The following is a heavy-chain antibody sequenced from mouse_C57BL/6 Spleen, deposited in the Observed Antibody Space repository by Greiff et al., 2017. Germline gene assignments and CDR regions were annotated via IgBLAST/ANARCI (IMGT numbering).Heavy chain of an antibody. V-gene: IGHV1-82*01. CDR1: GYAFSSSW. CDR3: ARYDYSNPYYFDY. CDR2: IYPGDGDT. J-gene: IGHJ2*01. D-gene: IGHD2-5*01. Sequence: QVQLQQSGPELVKPGASVKISCKASGYAFSSSWMNWVKQRPGKGLEWIGRIYPGDGDTNYNGKFKGKATLTADKSSSTAYMQLSSLTSEDSAVYFCARYDYSNPYYFDYWGQGTTLTVSS.